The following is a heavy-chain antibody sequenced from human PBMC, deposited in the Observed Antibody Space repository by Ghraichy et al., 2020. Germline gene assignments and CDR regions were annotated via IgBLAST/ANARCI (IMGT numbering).Heavy chain of an antibody. CDR3: ARDLPHCSGGSCYYFDY. Sequence: GGSLRLSCAASGFTFSSYWMHWVRQAPGKGLVWVSRINSDGSSTSYADSVKGRFTISRDNAKNTLYLQMNSLRAEDTAVYYCARDLPHCSGGSCYYFDYWGQGTLVTVSS. J-gene: IGHJ4*02. V-gene: IGHV3-74*01. CDR1: GFTFSSYW. D-gene: IGHD2-15*01. CDR2: INSDGSST.